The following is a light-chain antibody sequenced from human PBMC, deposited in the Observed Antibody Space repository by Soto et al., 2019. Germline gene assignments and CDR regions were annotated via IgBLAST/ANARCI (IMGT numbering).Light chain of an antibody. Sequence: QSVLAQPASVSGSPGQSITISCSVTSSDIGSYDHVAWYQQFPGKSPKLIIYAVSDRPSGVSDRFSGSKSGISASLTISGLQTEDEADYYFISYTDRQSYLFGTGTKVTVL. V-gene: IGLV2-14*03. CDR3: ISYTDRQSYL. CDR2: AVS. CDR1: SSDIGSYDH. J-gene: IGLJ1*01.